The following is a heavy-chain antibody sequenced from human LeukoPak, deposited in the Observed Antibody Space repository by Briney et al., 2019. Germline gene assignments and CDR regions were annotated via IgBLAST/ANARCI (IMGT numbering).Heavy chain of an antibody. CDR2: IKEDGSEN. CDR1: GFTFSDYW. D-gene: IGHD6-13*01. CDR3: AKESLYSSSWYDY. Sequence: GGSLRLSCVASGFTFSDYWMSWVRQAPGKGLEWVANIKEDGSENYYVDSVRGRFTISRDNAKNSLYLQMNSLRAEDTAMYYCAKESLYSSSWYDYWGQGTRVTVSS. J-gene: IGHJ4*02. V-gene: IGHV3-7*01.